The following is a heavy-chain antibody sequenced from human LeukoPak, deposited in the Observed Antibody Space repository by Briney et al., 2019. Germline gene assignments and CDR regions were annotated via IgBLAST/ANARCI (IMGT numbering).Heavy chain of an antibody. CDR3: ARDENY. V-gene: IGHV4-59*01. Sequence: SETLSLTCTVSGGSISSYYWSWIRQPPGEGLEWIGYIYYTGRTNYNPSLKSRVTISLDTSRNQFSLKLSSVTAADTAVYYCARDENYWGQGTLVTVSS. CDR2: IYYTGRT. CDR1: GGSISSYY. J-gene: IGHJ4*02.